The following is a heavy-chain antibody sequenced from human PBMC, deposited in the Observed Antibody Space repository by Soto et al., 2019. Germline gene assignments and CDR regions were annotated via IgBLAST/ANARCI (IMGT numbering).Heavy chain of an antibody. Sequence: SETLSLTCAVYGGSFSGYYWSWIRQPPGKGLEWIGEINHSGSTNYNPSLKSRVTISVDTSKNQFSLKLSSVTAADTAVYYFARSRIAARNNWFDPWGQGTLVTVSS. J-gene: IGHJ5*02. CDR2: INHSGST. CDR3: ARSRIAARNNWFDP. CDR1: GGSFSGYY. D-gene: IGHD6-6*01. V-gene: IGHV4-34*01.